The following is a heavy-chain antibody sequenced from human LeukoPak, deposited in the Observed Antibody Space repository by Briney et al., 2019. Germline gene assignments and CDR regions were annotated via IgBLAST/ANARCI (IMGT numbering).Heavy chain of an antibody. CDR1: GFTFSDFY. V-gene: IGHV3-11*04. D-gene: IGHD6-19*01. CDR2: ISNRGSTI. CDR3: ARDESGGIAVAL. Sequence: GGSLRLSCAASGFTFSDFYMTWIRQAPGKGLEWVSYISNRGSTIHYADSVRGRFTISRDNAKNSLYLQMNSLRAEDTAVYYCARDESGGIAVALWGQGTLVTVSS. J-gene: IGHJ4*02.